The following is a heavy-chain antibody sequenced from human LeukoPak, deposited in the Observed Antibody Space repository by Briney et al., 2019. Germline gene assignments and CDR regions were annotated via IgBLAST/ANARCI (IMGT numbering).Heavy chain of an antibody. Sequence: GGSLRLSCAASGFAFSNYGMSWVRQSPGKGLEWVSYIGSGGGTISYADSVKGRFTISRDNAENSLYLQMNGLRDEDTAAYYCARYTIGFDYWGQGTLVTVSS. CDR3: ARYTIGFDY. J-gene: IGHJ4*02. V-gene: IGHV3-48*02. D-gene: IGHD3-3*01. CDR2: IGSGGGTI. CDR1: GFAFSNYG.